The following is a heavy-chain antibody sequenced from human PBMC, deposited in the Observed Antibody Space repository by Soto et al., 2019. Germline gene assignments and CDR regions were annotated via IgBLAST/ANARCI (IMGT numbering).Heavy chain of an antibody. CDR3: AREGPYYDILTGYDY. CDR2: INSDGSST. V-gene: IGHV3-74*01. Sequence: EVQLVESGGGLVQPGGSLRLSCAASGFTFSSYWMHWVRQAPGKGLVWVSRINSDGSSTSYADSVKGRFTISRDNAKNTLYLQMNSLRAEDTAVYYSAREGPYYDILTGYDYWGQGTLVTVSS. J-gene: IGHJ4*02. D-gene: IGHD3-9*01. CDR1: GFTFSSYW.